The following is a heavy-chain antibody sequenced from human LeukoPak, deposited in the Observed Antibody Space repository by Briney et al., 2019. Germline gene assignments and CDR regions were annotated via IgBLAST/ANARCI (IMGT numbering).Heavy chain of an antibody. D-gene: IGHD3-3*01. Sequence: SESLSLTCTVSGGSISSYYWSWIRQPPGKGLEWIGYIYYSGSTNYNPSLKSRVTISVDTSKNQFSLKQSSVTAVDTAVYYCARGPGYYDFWSGPTRFDYWGQGTLVTVSS. CDR2: IYYSGST. CDR1: GGSISSYY. J-gene: IGHJ4*02. CDR3: ARGPGYYDFWSGPTRFDY. V-gene: IGHV4-59*01.